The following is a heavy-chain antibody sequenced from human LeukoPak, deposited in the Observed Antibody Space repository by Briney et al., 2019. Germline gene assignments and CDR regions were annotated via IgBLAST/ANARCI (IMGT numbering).Heavy chain of an antibody. CDR1: GFTFKDYG. J-gene: IGHJ6*02. Sequence: GGSLRLSCAATGFTFKDYGMHWVRQPPGKGLEWVSGINWNGGVTDYADSVKGRFTISRDNAKNSLYLQMTSLRPEDTALYYCAKHLRATNTYIFFGLDVWGQGTTVTVSS. D-gene: IGHD1-26*01. CDR3: AKHLRATNTYIFFGLDV. CDR2: INWNGGVT. V-gene: IGHV3-9*01.